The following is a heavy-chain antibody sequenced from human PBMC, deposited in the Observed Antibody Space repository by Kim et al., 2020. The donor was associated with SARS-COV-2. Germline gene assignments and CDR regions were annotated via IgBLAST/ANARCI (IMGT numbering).Heavy chain of an antibody. V-gene: IGHV3-23*01. Sequence: SVKGRFTISRDRSETTLYLQMHSLRAEDTAVYYCAKDLWASDLVATQIDYWGQGTLVTVSS. CDR3: AKDLWASDLVATQIDY. D-gene: IGHD5-12*01. J-gene: IGHJ4*02.